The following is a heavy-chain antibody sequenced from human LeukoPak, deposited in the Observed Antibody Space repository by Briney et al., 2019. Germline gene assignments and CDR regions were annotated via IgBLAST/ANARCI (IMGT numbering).Heavy chain of an antibody. Sequence: SETLSLTCTVSGGPFSSYYWSWIRQPPGKGLEWIGYIYYSGSTSYNPSLKSRVTISVDTSKNQFSLKLSSVTAADTAVYYCARHGHYDFWSGYQPDYYYYYMDVWGKGTTVTVSS. J-gene: IGHJ6*03. V-gene: IGHV4-59*08. CDR1: GGPFSSYY. CDR2: IYYSGST. CDR3: ARHGHYDFWSGYQPDYYYYYMDV. D-gene: IGHD3-3*01.